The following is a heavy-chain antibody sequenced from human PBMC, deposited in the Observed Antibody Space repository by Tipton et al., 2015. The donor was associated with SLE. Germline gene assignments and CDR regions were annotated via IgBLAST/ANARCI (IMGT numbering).Heavy chain of an antibody. D-gene: IGHD3-10*01. Sequence: TLSLTCAVYGGSFSGYYWSWIRQPPGKGLEWIGEINHSGSTNYNPSLKSRVTISEDTSKKQFSLKLSSVTAADTAVYYCARVEGDGYFDYWGQGTLVTVSS. CDR3: ARVEGDGYFDY. CDR2: INHSGST. V-gene: IGHV4-34*01. CDR1: GGSFSGYY. J-gene: IGHJ4*02.